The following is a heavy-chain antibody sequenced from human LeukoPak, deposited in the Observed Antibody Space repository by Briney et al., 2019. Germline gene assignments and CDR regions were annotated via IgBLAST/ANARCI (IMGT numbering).Heavy chain of an antibody. CDR2: IYYSGST. CDR3: ALGGAYGGNSAVDY. CDR1: GGSISSYY. V-gene: IGHV4-59*01. D-gene: IGHD4-23*01. J-gene: IGHJ4*02. Sequence: SETLSLTCTVSGGSISSYYWSWIRQPPGKGLEWIGYIYYSGSTNYNPSLKSRVTISVDTSKNQLSLKLSSVTAADTAVYYCALGGAYGGNSAVDYWGQGTLVTVSS.